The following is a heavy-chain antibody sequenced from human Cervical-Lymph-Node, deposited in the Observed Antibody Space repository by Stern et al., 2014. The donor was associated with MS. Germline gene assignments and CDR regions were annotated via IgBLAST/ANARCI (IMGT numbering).Heavy chain of an antibody. J-gene: IGHJ5*02. CDR1: GGSISSSSYY. Sequence: QVQLQESGPGLVKPSETLSLTCTVSGGSISSSSYYWGWIRQPPGKGLEWIGSIYDSGSTYYNPSLKSRVTISVDTSKTQFSLKLSSVTAADTAVYYCARWAYSSGWYNWFDPWGQGTLVTVSS. D-gene: IGHD3-22*01. CDR3: ARWAYSSGWYNWFDP. V-gene: IGHV4-39*01. CDR2: IYDSGST.